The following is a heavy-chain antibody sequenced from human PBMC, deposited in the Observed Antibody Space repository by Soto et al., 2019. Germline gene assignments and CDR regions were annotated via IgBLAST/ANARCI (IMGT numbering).Heavy chain of an antibody. CDR2: IIPILGIA. J-gene: IGHJ6*02. D-gene: IGHD3-22*01. CDR3: ASIPYDSRSYYYYGMDV. V-gene: IGHV1-69*02. Sequence: QVQLVQSGAEVKKPGSSVKVSCKASGGTFSSYTISWVRQAPGQGLEWMGRIIPILGIANYAQKFQGRVTITADKSTSTAYMELSSRRSEDTAVYYCASIPYDSRSYYYYGMDVWGQGTTVTVSS. CDR1: GGTFSSYT.